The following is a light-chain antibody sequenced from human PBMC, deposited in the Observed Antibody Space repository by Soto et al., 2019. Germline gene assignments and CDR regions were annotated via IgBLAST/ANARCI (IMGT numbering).Light chain of an antibody. CDR2: DAS. CDR3: QQYNSYSWT. CDR1: QSISSW. J-gene: IGKJ1*01. V-gene: IGKV1-5*01. Sequence: DIQMTQSPSTLSASVGDRVTITCLASQSISSWLAWYQQKPGEAPKLLIYDASSLESGVPSRFSGSGSGTEFTLTISSLQPDDFATYYCQQYNSYSWTFGQGTKVDIK.